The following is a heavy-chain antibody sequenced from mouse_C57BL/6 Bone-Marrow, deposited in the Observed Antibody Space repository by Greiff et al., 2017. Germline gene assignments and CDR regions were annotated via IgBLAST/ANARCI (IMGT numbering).Heavy chain of an antibody. CDR1: GFSFNTYA. CDR2: IRSKSNNYAT. Sequence: EVKVVESGGGLVQPKGSLKLSCAASGFSFNTYAMNWVRQAPGKGLEWVARIRSKSNNYATYYADSVKDRFTISRDDSESMLYLQMNNLKTEDTAMYYCVRHYNYGNYGFAYWGQGTLVTVSA. V-gene: IGHV10-1*01. CDR3: VRHYNYGNYGFAY. J-gene: IGHJ3*01. D-gene: IGHD2-1*01.